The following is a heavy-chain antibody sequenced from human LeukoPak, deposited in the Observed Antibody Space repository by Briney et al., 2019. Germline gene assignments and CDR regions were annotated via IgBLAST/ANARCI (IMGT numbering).Heavy chain of an antibody. CDR3: VRAYHPGGWFDP. J-gene: IGHJ5*02. CDR1: GFTFSSYE. V-gene: IGHV3-7*04. D-gene: IGHD2-21*01. Sequence: PGGSLRLSCAASGFTFSSYEMNWVRQAPGKGLEWVASMNEDGGEIHYVDSVKGRFTISRDNAKNSLYLQMNSLTAEDTAVYYCVRAYHPGGWFDPWGQGTLVTVSS. CDR2: MNEDGGEI.